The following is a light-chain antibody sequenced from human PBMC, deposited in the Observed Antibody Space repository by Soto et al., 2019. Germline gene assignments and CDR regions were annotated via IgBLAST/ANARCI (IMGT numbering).Light chain of an antibody. V-gene: IGKV3-20*01. CDR1: EGLSSSY. CDR3: QQYGGSLTWT. Sequence: EIVLTQSPGTLSLSPGEKATLSCRASEGLSSSYLAWYQQKPGQAPRLLSYDASSRAPGIPDRFSGSGSGTDFTLTISRLEPEDFAVYYCQQYGGSLTWTFGQGTKVEIK. CDR2: DAS. J-gene: IGKJ1*01.